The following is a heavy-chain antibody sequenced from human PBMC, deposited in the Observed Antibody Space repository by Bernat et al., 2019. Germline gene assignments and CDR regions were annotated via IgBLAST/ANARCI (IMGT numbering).Heavy chain of an antibody. Sequence: EVQLVESGGGLVKPGGSLRLSCAASGFTFSSYSMNWVRQAPGKGLEWVSSISSSSSYIYYADSVKGRFTISRDNAKNSLYLQMNSLRAEDKAVYYCARLMTTVNTTLGHWYFDLWGRGTLVTVSS. V-gene: IGHV3-21*01. CDR1: GFTFSSYS. D-gene: IGHD4-17*01. CDR2: ISSSSSYI. CDR3: ARLMTTVNTTLGHWYFDL. J-gene: IGHJ2*01.